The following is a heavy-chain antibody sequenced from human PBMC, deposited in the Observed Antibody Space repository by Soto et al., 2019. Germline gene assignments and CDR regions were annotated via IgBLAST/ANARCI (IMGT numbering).Heavy chain of an antibody. V-gene: IGHV1-18*01. D-gene: IGHD6-19*01. CDR1: GYTFSTYG. J-gene: IGHJ4*02. Sequence: QVQLVQSGAEVKKPGASVKVSCKASGYTFSTYGINWVRQAPGQGLEGMGWISAYNGDTNYAQKLQGRVTMTTDTSTSTAYMEPRSLRSVDTAVYYCVSSSSGKIDYWGQGALVTVSS. CDR3: VSSSSGKIDY. CDR2: ISAYNGDT.